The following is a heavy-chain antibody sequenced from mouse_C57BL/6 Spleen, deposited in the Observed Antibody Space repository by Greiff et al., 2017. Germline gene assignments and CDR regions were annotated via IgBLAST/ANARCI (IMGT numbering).Heavy chain of an antibody. D-gene: IGHD1-1*01. CDR1: GYTFTSYW. V-gene: IGHV1-69*01. Sequence: QVQLQQPGAELVMPGASVKLSCKASGYTFTSYWMHWVKQRPGQGLEWIGEIDPSDSYTNYNQKFKGKSTLTVDKSSSTAYMQLSSLTSEYSAVYYCARSGGSSYGYFDVWGTGTTVTVSS. CDR3: ARSGGSSYGYFDV. CDR2: IDPSDSYT. J-gene: IGHJ1*03.